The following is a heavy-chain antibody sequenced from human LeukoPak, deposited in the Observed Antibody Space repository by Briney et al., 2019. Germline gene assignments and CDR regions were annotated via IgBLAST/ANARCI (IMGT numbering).Heavy chain of an antibody. CDR2: IRSKTDGGTT. CDR3: TTALVASFGY. D-gene: IGHD2-2*01. Sequence: PGGSLRLSCAASGFTFNNAWMSWVRQAPGQGLEWVGRIRSKTDGGTTDYAAPVKGRFTISRDDPKNTLYLQMNSLESEDTAVYYCTTALVASFGYWGQGTLVIVSS. V-gene: IGHV3-15*01. J-gene: IGHJ4*02. CDR1: GFTFNNAW.